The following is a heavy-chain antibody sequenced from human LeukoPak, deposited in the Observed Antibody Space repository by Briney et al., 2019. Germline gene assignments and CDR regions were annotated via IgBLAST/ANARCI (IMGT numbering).Heavy chain of an antibody. Sequence: ASVKVSCKASGYTFTSYGISWVRQAPGQGLEWMGWISAYNGNTNYAQKLQGRVTMTTDTSTSTACMELRSLRSDDTAVYYCARDLVTGTTLAINWFDPWGQGTLVIVSS. J-gene: IGHJ5*02. D-gene: IGHD1-7*01. CDR3: ARDLVTGTTLAINWFDP. CDR2: ISAYNGNT. CDR1: GYTFTSYG. V-gene: IGHV1-18*01.